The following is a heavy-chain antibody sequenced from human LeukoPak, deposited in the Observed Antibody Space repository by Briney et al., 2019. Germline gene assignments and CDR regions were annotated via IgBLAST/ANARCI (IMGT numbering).Heavy chain of an antibody. Sequence: SVKVSCKASGGTFSSYAISWVRQAPGQGLEWMGGIIPIFGTANYAQKFQGRVTITADESTSTAYMELSSLRSEDTAVYYCARPMTTVTTWPELDAFDTWGQGTMVTVSS. CDR2: IIPIFGTA. J-gene: IGHJ3*02. CDR3: ARPMTTVTTWPELDAFDT. CDR1: GGTFSSYA. V-gene: IGHV1-69*13. D-gene: IGHD4-17*01.